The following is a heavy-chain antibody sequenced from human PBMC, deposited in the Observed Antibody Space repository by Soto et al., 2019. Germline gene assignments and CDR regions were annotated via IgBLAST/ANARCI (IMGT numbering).Heavy chain of an antibody. D-gene: IGHD3-22*01. V-gene: IGHV1-24*01. CDR3: AKDRHRSGSPHPFDY. CDR1: GYTLTELS. J-gene: IGHJ4*02. CDR2: FDPEDGET. Sequence: ASVKVSCKVSGYTLTELSMHWVRQAPGKGLEWMGGFDPEDGETIYAQKFQGRVTMTEDTSTDTAYMELSSMRAEDTAVYYCAKDRHRSGSPHPFDYWGQGTLVTVSS.